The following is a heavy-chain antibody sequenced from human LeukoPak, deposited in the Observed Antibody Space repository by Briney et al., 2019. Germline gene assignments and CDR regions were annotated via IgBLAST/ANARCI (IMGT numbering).Heavy chain of an antibody. CDR2: IKQDGSEK. CDR1: GFTFSSHW. CDR3: AKDLGSGSYVG. Sequence: GGPLRLSCAASGFTFSSHWMSWVRQAPGKGLEWVANIKQDGSEKYYVDSVKGRFTISRDNAKNSLYLQMNSLRAEDTAVYYCAKDLGSGSYVGWGQGTLVTVSS. D-gene: IGHD1-26*01. V-gene: IGHV3-7*03. J-gene: IGHJ4*02.